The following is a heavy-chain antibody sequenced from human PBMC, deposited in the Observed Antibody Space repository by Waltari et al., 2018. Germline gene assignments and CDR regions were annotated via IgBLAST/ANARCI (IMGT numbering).Heavy chain of an antibody. CDR2: FDSEDDEI. J-gene: IGHJ3*02. D-gene: IGHD2-2*01. V-gene: IGHV1-24*01. Sequence: QVQLVQSGAEVKKPGAAVKVSCKVSGDSSSELFMHWVRQAPGKGLEWMGGFDSEDDEIIYAQKFQGRVTMTEDTSTDTAYMELSSLRSEDTAVYYCAARRVVPVAMGAFDIWGQGTMVTVS. CDR1: GDSSSELF. CDR3: AARRVVPVAMGAFDI.